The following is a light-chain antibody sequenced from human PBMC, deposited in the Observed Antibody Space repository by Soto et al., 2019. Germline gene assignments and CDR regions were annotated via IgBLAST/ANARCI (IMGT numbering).Light chain of an antibody. J-gene: IGLJ1*01. V-gene: IGLV2-11*01. CDR1: SSDVGGYDY. Sequence: ALTQPRSVSGSPGQSVTISCTGTSSDVGGYDYVSWYQQHPGKAPKLMVYDVSARPSGVPDRFSGSESGNTASLTISGLQVEDEADTSCTSYAGLYTSDFGTGTKVPDL. CDR3: TSYAGLYTSD. CDR2: DVS.